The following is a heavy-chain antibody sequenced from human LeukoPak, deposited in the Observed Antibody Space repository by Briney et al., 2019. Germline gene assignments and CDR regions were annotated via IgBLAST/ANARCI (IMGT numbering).Heavy chain of an antibody. CDR2: INHSGST. V-gene: IGHV4-34*01. D-gene: IGHD3-3*01. J-gene: IGHJ5*02. CDR1: GYTVSSNY. CDR3: ARGTYDFWSGPKRNWFDP. Sequence: GSLRLSCAASGYTVSSNYMSWVRQAPGKGLEGIGEINHSGSTNYNPSLKSRVTISVDTSKNQFSLKLSSVTAADTAVYYCARGTYDFWSGPKRNWFDPWGQGTLVTVSS.